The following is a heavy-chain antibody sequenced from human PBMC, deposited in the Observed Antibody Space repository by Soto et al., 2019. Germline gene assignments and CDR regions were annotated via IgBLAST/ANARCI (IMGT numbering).Heavy chain of an antibody. V-gene: IGHV1-69*13. D-gene: IGHD3-16*02. CDR1: GGTFSSYA. J-gene: IGHJ6*02. Sequence: SVKVSCKASGGTFSSYAISWVRQAPGQGLEWMGGIIPIFGTANYAQKFQGRVTITADESTSTAYMELSSLRSEDTAVYYCARVTMITFGGVIVGYYGMDVWGQGTTVTVSS. CDR3: ARVTMITFGGVIVGYYGMDV. CDR2: IIPIFGTA.